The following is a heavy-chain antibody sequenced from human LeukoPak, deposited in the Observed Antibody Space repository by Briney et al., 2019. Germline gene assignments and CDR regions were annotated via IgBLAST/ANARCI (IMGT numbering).Heavy chain of an antibody. Sequence: SETLSLTCTVSGGSISSYYWSWIRQPPGKGLEWIGYISYSGYTNFHPSLKSRATISVAMSKNQFSLKLSSVTAADTAVYYCARHDYSNPRIDYWGQGTPVTVSS. D-gene: IGHD4-11*01. CDR3: ARHDYSNPRIDY. V-gene: IGHV4-59*08. J-gene: IGHJ4*02. CDR2: ISYSGYT. CDR1: GGSISSYY.